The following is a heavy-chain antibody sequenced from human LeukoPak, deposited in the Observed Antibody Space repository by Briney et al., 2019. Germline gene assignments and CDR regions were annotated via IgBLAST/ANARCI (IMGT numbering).Heavy chain of an antibody. CDR1: GYTFTSYG. CDR3: ARPGSGSYYTDFDY. Sequence: ASVKVSCKASGYTFTSYGIRWVRQAPGQGLEWMGWISAYNGNTNYAQKLQGRVTMTTDTSTSTAYMELRSLRSDDTAVYYCARPGSGSYYTDFDYWGQGTLVTVSS. D-gene: IGHD3-10*01. CDR2: ISAYNGNT. J-gene: IGHJ4*02. V-gene: IGHV1-18*01.